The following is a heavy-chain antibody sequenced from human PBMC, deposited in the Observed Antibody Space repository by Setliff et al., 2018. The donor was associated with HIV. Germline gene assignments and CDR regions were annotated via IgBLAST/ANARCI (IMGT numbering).Heavy chain of an antibody. CDR2: INAGNGNT. D-gene: IGHD3-22*01. J-gene: IGHJ5*02. V-gene: IGHV1-3*01. CDR3: ARDTGYYDSTVSPPYNWFDP. CDR1: GYIFSDYY. Sequence: ASVKVSCKASGYIFSDYYIHWVRQAPGQGLEWVGWINAGNGNTKYSQKFQGRVTITRDTSASTAYMELSSLRSEDTAVYYCARDTGYYDSTVSPPYNWFDPWGQGTLVTVSS.